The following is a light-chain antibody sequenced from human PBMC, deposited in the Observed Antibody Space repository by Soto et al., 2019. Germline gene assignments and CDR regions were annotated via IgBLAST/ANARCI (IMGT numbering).Light chain of an antibody. CDR3: QQADSFPLT. V-gene: IGKV1-12*01. J-gene: IGKJ4*01. CDR1: QGIRSY. CDR2: PAS. Sequence: DIQMTQSPSSVSASIGDRVTITCRASQGIRSYLAWYQQTPGKAPKLLIYPASSLRSGVPSRFSGSRSGTDFTLTISSLEAEDFAIYYCQQADSFPLTFGGGTKVDIK.